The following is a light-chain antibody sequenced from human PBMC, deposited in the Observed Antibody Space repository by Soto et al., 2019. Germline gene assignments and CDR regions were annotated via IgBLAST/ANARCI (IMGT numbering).Light chain of an antibody. CDR1: QSISSW. V-gene: IGKV1-5*03. CDR3: QQYNSYSPYT. Sequence: DIQMTQSPSTLSASVGDRVTITCRASQSISSWLAWYQQKPGKAPKLLIYKASSLESGVPSSLSGSGSGTDFTLTISSLQPDDFATSYCQQYNSYSPYTFGQGTKLEIK. J-gene: IGKJ2*01. CDR2: KAS.